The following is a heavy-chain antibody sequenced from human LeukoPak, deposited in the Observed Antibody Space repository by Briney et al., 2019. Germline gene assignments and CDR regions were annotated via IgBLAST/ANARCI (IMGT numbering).Heavy chain of an antibody. CDR2: FDPEDGET. J-gene: IGHJ4*02. V-gene: IGHV1-24*01. CDR1: GYTLTELS. Sequence: ASVTVSCTVSGYTLTELSMHWVRQAPGKGLEWMGGFDPEDGETIYAQKFQGRVTMTEDTSTDTAYMELSSLRSEDTAVYYCATDPDYYDSSGYYSDYWGQGTLVTVSS. CDR3: ATDPDYYDSSGYYSDY. D-gene: IGHD3-22*01.